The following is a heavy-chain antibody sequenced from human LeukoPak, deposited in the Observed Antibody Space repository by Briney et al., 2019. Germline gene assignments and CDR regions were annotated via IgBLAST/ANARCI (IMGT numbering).Heavy chain of an antibody. CDR3: ARHASVDGNWPRPLDY. CDR2: IYYSGRT. V-gene: IGHV4-39*01. Sequence: PSETLSLTCTVSGGSISSSPYYWGWIRQPPGKGLDWIGNIYYSGRTYYNPSLKTRVTISVDTSKNQFSLKLPSVTAADTAVYYCARHASVDGNWPRPLDYWGQGSLVTVSS. CDR1: GGSISSSPYY. J-gene: IGHJ4*02. D-gene: IGHD6-19*01.